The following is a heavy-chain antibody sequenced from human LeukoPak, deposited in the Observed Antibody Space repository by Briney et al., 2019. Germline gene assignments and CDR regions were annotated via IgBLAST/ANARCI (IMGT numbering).Heavy chain of an antibody. CDR1: GFTFSSYS. D-gene: IGHD6-19*01. J-gene: IGHJ4*02. CDR3: ANSLGTLAGPSGY. V-gene: IGHV3-23*01. Sequence: GGSLRLSCAVSGFTFSSYSMNWVRQAPGKGLEWVSGISGSGGSTYYADSVKGRFTISRDNSKNTLYLQMNSLRANDTAVYYCANSLGTLAGPSGYWGQGTPVTVSS. CDR2: ISGSGGST.